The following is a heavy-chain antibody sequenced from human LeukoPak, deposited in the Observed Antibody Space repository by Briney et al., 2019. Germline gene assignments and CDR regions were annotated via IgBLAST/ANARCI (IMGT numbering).Heavy chain of an antibody. CDR3: TTDLTIEVYCSGGSCYYMGV. D-gene: IGHD2-15*01. CDR1: GFTFSSYG. CDR2: ISGSGGRT. Sequence: GGSLRLSCGASGFTFSSYGMSWVRQAPGKGLEWVSAISGSGGRTYYADSVKGRFTISRDNSKNMLYLQMNSLKTEDTAVYYCTTDLTIEVYCSGGSCYYMGVWGKGTTVTISS. J-gene: IGHJ6*03. V-gene: IGHV3-23*01.